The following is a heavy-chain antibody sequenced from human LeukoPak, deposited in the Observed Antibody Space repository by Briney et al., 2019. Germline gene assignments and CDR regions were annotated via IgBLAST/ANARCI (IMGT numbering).Heavy chain of an antibody. CDR1: GYTFTGYY. D-gene: IGHD2-2*01. CDR2: FDPEDGET. CDR3: ATVEDIVVVPAAREWYYYGMDV. V-gene: IGHV1-24*01. Sequence: ASVKVSCKASGYTFTGYYMHWVRQAPGQGLEWMGGFDPEDGETIYAQKFQGRVTMTEDTSTDTAYMELSSLRSEDTAVYYCATVEDIVVVPAAREWYYYGMDVWSQGTTVTVSS. J-gene: IGHJ6*02.